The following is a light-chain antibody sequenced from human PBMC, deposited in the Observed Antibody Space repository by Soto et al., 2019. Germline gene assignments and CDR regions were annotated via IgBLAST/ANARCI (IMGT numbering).Light chain of an antibody. CDR2: GAS. V-gene: IGKV3-20*01. J-gene: IGKJ1*01. Sequence: EIVLTQSPGTLSLSPGERATLSCRASQSVSSCYLAWYQQKPGQAPRLLIYGASIRATGIPDRFIGSGSGTDFTLTISRLEPEDFAVYYCQQFSGSPRTFGQGTRVEIK. CDR1: QSVSSCY. CDR3: QQFSGSPRT.